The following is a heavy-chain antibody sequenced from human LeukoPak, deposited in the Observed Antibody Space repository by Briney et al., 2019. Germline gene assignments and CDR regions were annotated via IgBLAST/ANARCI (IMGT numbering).Heavy chain of an antibody. D-gene: IGHD4-17*01. CDR2: IYYSGST. Sequence: SQTLSLSCTVSGGSISSGGYYWSWIRQHPGKGLEWIGYIYYSGSTYYNPSLKSRVTISVDTSKNQFSLKLSSVTAADTAVYYCARGGEMTTEYFQHWGQGTLVTVSS. CDR1: GGSISSGGYY. CDR3: ARGGEMTTEYFQH. V-gene: IGHV4-31*03. J-gene: IGHJ1*01.